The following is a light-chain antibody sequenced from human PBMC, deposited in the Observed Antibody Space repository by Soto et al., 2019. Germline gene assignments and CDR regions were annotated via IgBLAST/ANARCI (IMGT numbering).Light chain of an antibody. CDR3: QQHNSYPAT. Sequence: DIQMTQSPSTLSASVGDRVTITCRASQSIGTWLAWYQQKPGEAPKLLIYMASTLESGVPSRFSGAASGTEFTLPISSLQPDDFATYYCQQHNSYPATFGQGTKVEIK. J-gene: IGKJ1*01. V-gene: IGKV1-5*03. CDR1: QSIGTW. CDR2: MAS.